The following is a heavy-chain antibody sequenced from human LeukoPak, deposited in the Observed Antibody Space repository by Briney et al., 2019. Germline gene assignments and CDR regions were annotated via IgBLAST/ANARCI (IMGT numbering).Heavy chain of an antibody. Sequence: ASVKVSCKASGYTFTTYGFSWVRQAPGQGLEWVGWITPYNGDTNYAQKLQGRVTMTTDTSTRTAYMELRSLRSEDTAVYYCARSERYNWFDPWGQGTLVTVSS. CDR1: GYTFTTYG. J-gene: IGHJ5*02. V-gene: IGHV1-18*01. CDR2: ITPYNGDT. CDR3: ARSERYNWFDP.